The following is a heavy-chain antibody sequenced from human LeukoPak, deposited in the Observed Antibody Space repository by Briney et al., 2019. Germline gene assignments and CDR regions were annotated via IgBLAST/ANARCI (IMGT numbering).Heavy chain of an antibody. J-gene: IGHJ4*02. CDR3: ARVWFGYFFQ. Sequence: PGGSLRLSCAASGFTFSSYWMTWVRHAPGKGLEWVSVIHTGGTTHYTDSVKGRFTISKDNSNNTVFLQMNSVRVEDTAVYYCARVWFGYFFQWGQGVLVTVSS. CDR2: IHTGGTT. D-gene: IGHD3-10*01. V-gene: IGHV3-53*01. CDR1: GFTFSSYW.